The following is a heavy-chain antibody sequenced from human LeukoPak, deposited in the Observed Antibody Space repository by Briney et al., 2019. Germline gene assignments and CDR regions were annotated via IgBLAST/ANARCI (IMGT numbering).Heavy chain of an antibody. V-gene: IGHV3-74*01. CDR3: ARGGYSSGWYREY. CDR2: INSDGSST. J-gene: IGHJ4*02. Sequence: GALRLSCAASGFTFSSYWMHWVRQAPGKGLVWVSRINSDGSSTSYADSVKGRFTISRDNAKNTLYLQMNSLRAEDTAVYYCARGGYSSGWYREYWGQGTLVTVSS. D-gene: IGHD6-19*01. CDR1: GFTFSSYW.